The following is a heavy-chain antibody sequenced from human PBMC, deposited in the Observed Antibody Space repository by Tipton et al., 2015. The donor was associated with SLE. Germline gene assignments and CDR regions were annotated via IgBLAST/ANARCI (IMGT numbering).Heavy chain of an antibody. J-gene: IGHJ4*02. D-gene: IGHD3-3*01. CDR2: IYTSGST. CDR3: ARRYYDFWSGYYPFDY. Sequence: TLSLTCTVSGGSISSGSYYWSWIRQPAGKGLEWIGHIYTSGSTNYNPSLKSRVTISVDTSKNQFSLKLSSVTAADTAVYYCARRYYDFWSGYYPFDYWGQGTLVTVSS. CDR1: GGSISSGSYY. V-gene: IGHV4-61*09.